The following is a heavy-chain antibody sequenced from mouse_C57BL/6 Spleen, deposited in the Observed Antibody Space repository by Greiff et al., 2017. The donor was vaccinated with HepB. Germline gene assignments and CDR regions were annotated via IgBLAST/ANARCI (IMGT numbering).Heavy chain of an antibody. D-gene: IGHD1-1*01. CDR1: GYAFSSYW. V-gene: IGHV1-80*01. CDR2: IYPGDGDT. J-gene: IGHJ2*01. Sequence: VNLVESGAELVKPGASVKISCKASGYAFSSYWMNWVKQRPGKGLEWIGQIYPGDGDTNYNGKFKGKATLTADKSSSTAYMQLSSLTSEDSAVYFCARGGIITTVVNFDYWGQGTTLTVTS. CDR3: ARGGIITTVVNFDY.